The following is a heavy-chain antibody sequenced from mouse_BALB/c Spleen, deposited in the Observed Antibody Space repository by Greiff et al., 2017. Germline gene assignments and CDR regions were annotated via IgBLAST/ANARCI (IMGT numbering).Heavy chain of an antibody. Sequence: EVQGVESGGGLVKPGGSLKLSCAASGFTFSSYAMSWVRQTPEKRLEWVASISSGGSTYYPDSVKGRFTISRDNARNILYLQMSSLRSEDTAMYYCARGEGWFLHWYFDVWGAGTTVTVSS. CDR2: ISSGGST. CDR3: ARGEGWFLHWYFDV. D-gene: IGHD2-3*01. J-gene: IGHJ1*01. CDR1: GFTFSSYA. V-gene: IGHV5-6-5*01.